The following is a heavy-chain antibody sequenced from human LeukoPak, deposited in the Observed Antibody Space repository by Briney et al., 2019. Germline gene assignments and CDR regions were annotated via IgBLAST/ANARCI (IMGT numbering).Heavy chain of an antibody. CDR3: ARGGEWLRYYYYYGMDV. CDR2: IYYSGST. CDR1: GGSISSHN. J-gene: IGHJ6*02. V-gene: IGHV4-59*11. D-gene: IGHD5-12*01. Sequence: SETLSLTCTVSGGSISSHNWSWIRQPPGKGLEWIGYIYYSGSTNYNPSLTSRVTLSVDTSKNHFSLKLSSVTAAATAVYYCARGGEWLRYYYYYGMDVWGQGTTVTVSS.